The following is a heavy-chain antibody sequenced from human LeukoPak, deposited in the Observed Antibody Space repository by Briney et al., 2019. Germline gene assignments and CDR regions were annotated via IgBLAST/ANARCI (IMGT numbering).Heavy chain of an antibody. V-gene: IGHV3-21*01. CDR1: GFTFSSYS. D-gene: IGHD3-3*01. CDR2: ISISSSYI. J-gene: IGHJ4*02. CDR3: ASGRITIFGVVKSTGDY. Sequence: GGSLRLSCAASGFTFSSYSMNWVRQAPGKGLEWVSSISISSSYIYYADSVKGRFTISRDNAKNSLYLQMNSLRAEDTAVYYCASGRITIFGVVKSTGDYWGQGTLVTVSS.